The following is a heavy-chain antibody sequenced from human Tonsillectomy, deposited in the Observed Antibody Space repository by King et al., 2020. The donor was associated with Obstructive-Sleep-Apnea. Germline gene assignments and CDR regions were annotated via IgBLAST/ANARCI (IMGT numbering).Heavy chain of an antibody. J-gene: IGHJ6*02. D-gene: IGHD6-13*01. CDR1: GFTFSSYS. CDR2: ISSSSSYI. Sequence: VQLVESGGGLVKPGGSLRLSCAASGFTFSSYSMNWVRQAPGKGLEWVSSISSSSSYIYYADSVKGRFTIPRDNAKNLLYLQMNSLRAEDTAVYYCARDLRYSSSWYYYYGMDVWGQGTTVTVSS. V-gene: IGHV3-21*01. CDR3: ARDLRYSSSWYYYYGMDV.